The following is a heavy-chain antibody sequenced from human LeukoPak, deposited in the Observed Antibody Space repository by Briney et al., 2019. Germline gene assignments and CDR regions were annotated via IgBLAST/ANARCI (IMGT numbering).Heavy chain of an antibody. CDR3: ARDGYDSSGYQRGYAFDI. D-gene: IGHD3-22*01. V-gene: IGHV4-34*01. CDR1: GESLSNYY. J-gene: IGHJ3*02. CDR2: INHYGST. Sequence: SETLSLTCAVHGESLSNYYWSWIRQPPGKGLEWIGEINHYGSTNYNPSLKSRITISVDTSKNQFSLKLSSVTAADTAVYYCARDGYDSSGYQRGYAFDIWGQGTMVTVSS.